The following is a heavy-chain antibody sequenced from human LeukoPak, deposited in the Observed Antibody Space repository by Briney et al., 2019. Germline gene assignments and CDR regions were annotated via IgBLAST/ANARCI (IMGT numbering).Heavy chain of an antibody. J-gene: IGHJ4*02. CDR2: INWKGGST. CDR1: GFIFDDYG. Sequence: GGSLRLSCAASGFIFDDYGVSWAGQAPGKGLEWVSGINWKGGSTGYADSVNGRFTISRDNAKNSLYLQMNSLRAEDTALYYCARGIDYWGQGTLVTVSS. V-gene: IGHV3-20*04. CDR3: ARGIDY.